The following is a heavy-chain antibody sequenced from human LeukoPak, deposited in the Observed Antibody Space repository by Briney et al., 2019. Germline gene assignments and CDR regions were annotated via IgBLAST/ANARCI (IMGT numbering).Heavy chain of an antibody. J-gene: IGHJ4*02. CDR2: TSYDGSNK. V-gene: IGHV3-30*04. D-gene: IGHD3-9*01. Sequence: PGGSLRLSCAASGFTFSSYAMHWVRQTPGKGLERVAVTSYDGSNKYYADSVKGRFTISRDNSKNTLYLQMNSLRAEDTAVYYCAREVRDILTGYYFDYWGQGTLVTVSS. CDR3: AREVRDILTGYYFDY. CDR1: GFTFSSYA.